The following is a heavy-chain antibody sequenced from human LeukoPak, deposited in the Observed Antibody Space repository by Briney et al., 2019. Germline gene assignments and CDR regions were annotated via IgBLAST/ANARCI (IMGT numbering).Heavy chain of an antibody. CDR1: GGTFSSYT. CDR2: IIPILGIA. V-gene: IGHV1-69*04. D-gene: IGHD6-13*01. CDR3: ARDIAAAGTGRAFDI. J-gene: IGHJ3*02. Sequence: SVKVSCKASGGTFSSYTISWVRQAPGQGLEWMGRIIPILGIANYAQKFQGRDTITADKSTSTAYMELSSLRSEDTAVYYCARDIAAAGTGRAFDIWGQGTMVTVSS.